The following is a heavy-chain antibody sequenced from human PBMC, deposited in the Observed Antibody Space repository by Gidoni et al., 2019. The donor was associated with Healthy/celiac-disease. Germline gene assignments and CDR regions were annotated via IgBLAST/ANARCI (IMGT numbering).Heavy chain of an antibody. D-gene: IGHD3-10*01. CDR1: GFTFDDYA. J-gene: IGHJ3*02. CDR3: AKDTDYLRVTDAFDI. Sequence: GESGGGLVQPGRSLRLSCAASGFTFDDYAMHWVRQAPGKGLEWVSGISWNSGSIGYADSVKGRFTISRDNAKNSLYLQMNSLRAEDTALYYCAKDTDYLRVTDAFDIWGQGTMVTVSS. CDR2: ISWNSGSI. V-gene: IGHV3-9*01.